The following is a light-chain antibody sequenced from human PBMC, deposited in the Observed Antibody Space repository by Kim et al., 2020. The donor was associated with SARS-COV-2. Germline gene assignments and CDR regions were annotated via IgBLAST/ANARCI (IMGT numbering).Light chain of an antibody. V-gene: IGLV2-14*03. CDR1: SRDIGVYNY. CDR3: SSYTTRTTLL. Sequence: GQSTTLSCTGSSRDIGVYNYVSWYQQHPGKAPKLIIYDVTNRSSGVSDRFSGSKSGNTASLTTSGLQTEDEADYYCSSYTTRTTLLFGGGTQLTVL. CDR2: DVT. J-gene: IGLJ3*02.